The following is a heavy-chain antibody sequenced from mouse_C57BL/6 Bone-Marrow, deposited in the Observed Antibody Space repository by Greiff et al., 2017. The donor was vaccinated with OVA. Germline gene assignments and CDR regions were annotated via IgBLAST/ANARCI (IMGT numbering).Heavy chain of an antibody. Sequence: QVQLKQPGAELVKPGASVKLSCKASGYTFTSYWMHWVKQRPGKGLEWIGMIHPNSGSTNYNEKFKSKATLTVDKSSSTAYMTLSSLTSDDSAVYYCARRRGYYDYGFYAMDYWGQGTSVTVSS. V-gene: IGHV1-64*01. CDR1: GYTFTSYW. D-gene: IGHD2-4*01. J-gene: IGHJ4*01. CDR2: IHPNSGST. CDR3: ARRRGYYDYGFYAMDY.